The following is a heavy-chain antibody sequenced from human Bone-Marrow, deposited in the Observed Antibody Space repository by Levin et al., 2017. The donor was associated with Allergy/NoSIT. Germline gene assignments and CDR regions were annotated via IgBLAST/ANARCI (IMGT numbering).Heavy chain of an antibody. CDR1: GFSISTYG. CDR2: ISYDGSNK. D-gene: IGHD4-23*01. J-gene: IGHJ4*02. CDR3: AKDADYGGNSPLDY. Sequence: LTGGSLRLSCVVSGFSISTYGMHWVRQAPGKGLEWVALISYDGSNKYSVDSVKGRFTISRDNSKNTLYLQMSSLRVDDTAVYYCAKDADYGGNSPLDYWGQGTLVTVSS. V-gene: IGHV3-30*18.